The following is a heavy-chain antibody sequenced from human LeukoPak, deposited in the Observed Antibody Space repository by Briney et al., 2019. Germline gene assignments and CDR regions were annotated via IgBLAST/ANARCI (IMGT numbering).Heavy chain of an antibody. CDR3: ARGSYYYDSSGYTSGQFDY. CDR2: MNPNSGNT. V-gene: IGHV1-8*03. CDR1: GYTFTSYD. J-gene: IGHJ4*02. D-gene: IGHD3-22*01. Sequence: ASVKVSCKASGYTFTSYDINWVRQATGQGLEWMGWMNPNSGNTGYAQKFQGRVTITRNTSISTAYMELGSLRSEDTAVYYCARGSYYYDSSGYTSGQFDYWGQGTLVTVSS.